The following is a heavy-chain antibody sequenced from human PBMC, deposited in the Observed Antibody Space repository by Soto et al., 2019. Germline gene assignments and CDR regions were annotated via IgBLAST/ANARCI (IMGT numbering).Heavy chain of an antibody. Sequence: SETLSLTCTVSGGSISSGDYYWSWIRQPPGKGPEWIGYIYYSGSTYYNPSLKSRVTISVDTSKNQFSLKLSSVTAADTAVYYCARGPPFDYYDSSYFDYWGQGTLVTVSS. J-gene: IGHJ4*02. CDR3: ARGPPFDYYDSSYFDY. CDR2: IYYSGST. V-gene: IGHV4-30-4*01. D-gene: IGHD3-22*01. CDR1: GGSISSGDYY.